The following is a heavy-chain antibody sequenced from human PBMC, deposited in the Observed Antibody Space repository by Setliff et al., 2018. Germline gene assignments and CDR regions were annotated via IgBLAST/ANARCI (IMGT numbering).Heavy chain of an antibody. D-gene: IGHD5-12*01. CDR1: GDSLSSGTQY. J-gene: IGHJ6*03. CDR3: AKVDIDYIMTRDNTWQYIFYMDV. CDR2: INYSGST. Sequence: SETLSLPCGVLGDSLSSGTQYWAWIRQPPGKGLEWIGNINYSGSTYYNPSLKSRVTMSVDASRNQVSLKVTSVTAEDTAVYYCAKVDIDYIMTRDNTWQYIFYMDVWGRGTTVTVSS. V-gene: IGHV4-39*01.